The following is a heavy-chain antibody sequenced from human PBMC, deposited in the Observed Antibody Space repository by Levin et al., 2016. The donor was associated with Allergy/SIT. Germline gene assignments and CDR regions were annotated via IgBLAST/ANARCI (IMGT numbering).Heavy chain of an antibody. CDR1: GATATTYA. V-gene: IGHV1-69*04. CDR3: ARAPWGGLEHFDY. Sequence: PSVKVSCKASGATATTYAFVWVRQAPGQGLEWMGRIVPILDIANYAQNFQGRLTITADKSTSTAYMELSSLRSEDTAMYYCARAPWGGLEHFDYWGQGTLVTVSS. D-gene: IGHD3-10*01. CDR2: IVPILDIA. J-gene: IGHJ4*02.